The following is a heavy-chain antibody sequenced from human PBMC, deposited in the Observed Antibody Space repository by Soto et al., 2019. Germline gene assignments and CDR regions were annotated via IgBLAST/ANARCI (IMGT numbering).Heavy chain of an antibody. J-gene: IGHJ3*02. D-gene: IGHD6-6*01. CDR2: INHSGST. V-gene: IGHV4-34*01. Sequence: TSETLSLTFAVYGGSFSGYYWSWIRKSPGKGLEWIGEINHSGSTNYNPSLKSRVTISVDTSKNQFSLKLSSVTAADTAVYYCARAEYSSLSVDEFDMWGQGKLVT. CDR3: ARAEYSSLSVDEFDM. CDR1: GGSFSGYY.